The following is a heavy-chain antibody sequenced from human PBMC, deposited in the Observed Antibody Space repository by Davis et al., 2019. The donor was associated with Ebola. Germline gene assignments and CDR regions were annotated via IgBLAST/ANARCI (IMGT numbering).Heavy chain of an antibody. Sequence: PGGSLRLSCATSGFTFSNYAMSWVRQAPGKGLEWVSTISASGGSTYYADSVKGRFTISRDNSKNTLYLQMNSLRAEDTAVYYCARVAITAMEDYYYYGMDVWGQGTTVTVSS. CDR2: ISASGGST. CDR3: ARVAITAMEDYYYYGMDV. D-gene: IGHD5-18*01. J-gene: IGHJ6*02. V-gene: IGHV3-23*01. CDR1: GFTFSNYA.